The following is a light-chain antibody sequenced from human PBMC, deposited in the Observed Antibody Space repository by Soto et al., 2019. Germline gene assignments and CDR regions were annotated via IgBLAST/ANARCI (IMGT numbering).Light chain of an antibody. CDR3: QQCGSSPS. V-gene: IGKV3-20*01. Sequence: EIVLTQSPGTLSLSPGERATLSCRASQRVSSSYLAWYQQKPGQAPRLPIYDTSSRATGIPDRFSGSGSGTDFTLAISRLEPEDFAVYYCQQCGSSPSFGQGTKVELK. CDR1: QRVSSSY. CDR2: DTS. J-gene: IGKJ1*01.